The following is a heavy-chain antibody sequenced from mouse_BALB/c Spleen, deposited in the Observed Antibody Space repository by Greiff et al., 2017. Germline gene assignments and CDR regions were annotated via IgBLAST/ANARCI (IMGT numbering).Heavy chain of an antibody. CDR2: IYPGDGDT. V-gene: IGHV1-87*01. CDR1: GYTFTSYW. Sequence: QVQLQQSGAELARPGASVKLSCKASGYTFTSYWMQWVKQRPGQGLEWIGAIYPGDGDTRYTQKFKGKATLTADKSSSTAYMQLSSLASEDSAVYYCTRDGPYSPFAYWGQGTLVTVSA. D-gene: IGHD2-12*01. J-gene: IGHJ3*01. CDR3: TRDGPYSPFAY.